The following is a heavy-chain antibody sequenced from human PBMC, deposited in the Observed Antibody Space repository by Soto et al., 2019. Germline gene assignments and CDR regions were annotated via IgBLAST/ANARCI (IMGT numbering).Heavy chain of an antibody. V-gene: IGHV3-15*01. D-gene: IGHD3-10*01. CDR1: GFTFSNAW. Sequence: PGGSLRLSCAASGFTFSNAWMSWVRQAPGKGLEWVGRIKSKTDGGTTDYAAPVKGRFTISRDDSKNTLYLRMNSLKTEDTAVYYCTTYGTYYYGSGSYLVDYGMDVWGQGTTVTVSS. J-gene: IGHJ6*02. CDR2: IKSKTDGGTT. CDR3: TTYGTYYYGSGSYLVDYGMDV.